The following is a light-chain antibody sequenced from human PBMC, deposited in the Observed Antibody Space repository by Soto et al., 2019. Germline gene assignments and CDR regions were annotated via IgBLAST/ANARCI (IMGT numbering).Light chain of an antibody. Sequence: SVLTQPPSASGFPGQSVTISCTGTSSDVGGYNYVSWYQQHPGKAPKLMIYDVSNRPSGVSNRFYGSKSGNTASLTISGLQAEDEADYYCSSYTSSSTPYVFGTGTKVTVL. CDR3: SSYTSSSTPYV. CDR2: DVS. V-gene: IGLV2-14*01. J-gene: IGLJ1*01. CDR1: SSDVGGYNY.